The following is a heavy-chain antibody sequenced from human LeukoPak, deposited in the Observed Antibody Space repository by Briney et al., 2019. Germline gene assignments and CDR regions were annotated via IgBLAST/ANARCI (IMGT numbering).Heavy chain of an antibody. CDR3: ARLPRLVVIANKGYYFDY. D-gene: IGHD2-21*01. Sequence: SETLSLTCIVSGGSISSSIYYWAWVRQPPGKGLEWIGSIYYSRNTYYNPSLKSRVTISVDTSKNQFSLKLSSVTATDTAVYYCARLPRLVVIANKGYYFDYWGQGTLVTVSS. CDR1: GGSISSSIYY. V-gene: IGHV4-39*01. J-gene: IGHJ4*02. CDR2: IYYSRNT.